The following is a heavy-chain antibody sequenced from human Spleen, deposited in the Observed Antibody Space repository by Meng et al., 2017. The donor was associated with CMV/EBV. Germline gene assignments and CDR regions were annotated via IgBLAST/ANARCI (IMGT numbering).Heavy chain of an antibody. Sequence: GGSLRLSCAAYGFTFSSYMMNWVRQAPGQGLEWVASISSTSTYISYADPLKGRFTVSRDNAKNSLFLQMNSLRAEDTAVYFCAREPGGNSEHYYGMDVWGQGTTVTVSS. CDR2: ISSTSTYI. CDR3: AREPGGNSEHYYGMDV. J-gene: IGHJ6*02. V-gene: IGHV3-21*01. D-gene: IGHD4-23*01. CDR1: GFTFSSYM.